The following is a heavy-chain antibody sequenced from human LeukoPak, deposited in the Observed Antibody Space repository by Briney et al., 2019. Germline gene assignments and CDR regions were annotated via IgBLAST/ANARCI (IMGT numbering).Heavy chain of an antibody. CDR3: ARDQYSYGLY. CDR1: GGSISSYY. V-gene: IGHV4-4*02. Sequence: SETLSLTCTVSGGSISSYYWSWVRQPPGKGLEWIGEIYHSGSTNYNPSLKSRVTISVDKPKNQFSLKLSSVTAADTAVYYCARDQYSYGLYWGQGTLVTVSS. CDR2: IYHSGST. J-gene: IGHJ4*02. D-gene: IGHD5-18*01.